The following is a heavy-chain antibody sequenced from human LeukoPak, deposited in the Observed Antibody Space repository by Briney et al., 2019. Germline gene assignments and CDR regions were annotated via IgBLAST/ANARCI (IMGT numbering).Heavy chain of an antibody. CDR1: GFTFNNAW. V-gene: IGHV3-15*01. Sequence: GGSLRLSCAASGFTFNNAWMSWVRQAPGKGLEWVGRIKSKTDGGTTDYAAPVKGRFAISRDDSKNMLYLQMNSLKTEDTAVYYCTTDLRYFDWLSTEDYWGQGTLVTVSS. D-gene: IGHD3-9*01. CDR2: IKSKTDGGTT. CDR3: TTDLRYFDWLSTEDY. J-gene: IGHJ4*02.